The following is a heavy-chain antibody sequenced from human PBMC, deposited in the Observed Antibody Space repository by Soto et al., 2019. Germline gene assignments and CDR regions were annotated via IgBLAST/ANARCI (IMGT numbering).Heavy chain of an antibody. D-gene: IGHD4-17*01. CDR2: ISAYNGDT. V-gene: IGHV1-18*04. CDR1: VYSFTTHG. J-gene: IGHJ6*02. CDR3: ARDPPFSGILRGTPLMDV. Sequence: GASVKVSCKASVYSFTTHGISWVRRAPGHGLEWMGWISAYNGDTHYVQRFQGRLTMTTDTSTSTAYMELRSLTSDDTAVYYCARDPPFSGILRGTPLMDVWGQGTTVTVSS.